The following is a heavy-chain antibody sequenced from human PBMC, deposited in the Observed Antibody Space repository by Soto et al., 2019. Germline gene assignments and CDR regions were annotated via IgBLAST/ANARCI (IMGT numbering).Heavy chain of an antibody. CDR1: GFTFSSYA. Sequence: GGSLRLSCAASGFTFSSYAMHWVRQAPGKGLEWVAVISYDGSNKYYADSVKGRFTISRDNSKNTLYLQMNSLRAEDTAVYYCARGLGWELLYYGMDVWGQGTTVTASS. CDR2: ISYDGSNK. D-gene: IGHD1-26*01. J-gene: IGHJ6*02. V-gene: IGHV3-30-3*01. CDR3: ARGLGWELLYYGMDV.